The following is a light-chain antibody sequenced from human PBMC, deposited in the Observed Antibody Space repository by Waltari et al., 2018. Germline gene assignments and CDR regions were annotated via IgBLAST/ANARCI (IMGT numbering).Light chain of an antibody. CDR3: QQYYTTPYT. J-gene: IGKJ2*01. Sequence: DIVMTQSPDSLAMSLGERATINCKSSQSVLYSANNKNYLAWYQQKPGQPPYLLIYWASTRESGVPDRFSGSGSGTDFTLTISSLQAEDVAVYYCQQYYTTPYTFGQGTKLEIK. CDR1: QSVLYSANNKNY. CDR2: WAS. V-gene: IGKV4-1*01.